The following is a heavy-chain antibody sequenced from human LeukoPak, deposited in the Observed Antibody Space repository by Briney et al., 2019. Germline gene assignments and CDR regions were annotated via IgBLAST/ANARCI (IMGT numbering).Heavy chain of an antibody. V-gene: IGHV4-59*08. J-gene: IGHJ3*02. CDR3: ASYCSGGSCYRGAFDI. CDR1: GGSISSYY. D-gene: IGHD2-15*01. Sequence: SETLSPTCTVSGGSISSYYWSWIRQPPGKGLEWIGYIYYSGSTNYNPSLKSRVTISVDTSKNQFSLKLSSVTAADTAVYYCASYCSGGSCYRGAFDIWGQGTMVTVSS. CDR2: IYYSGST.